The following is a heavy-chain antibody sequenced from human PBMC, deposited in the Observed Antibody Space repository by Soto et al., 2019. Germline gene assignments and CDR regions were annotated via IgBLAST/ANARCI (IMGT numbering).Heavy chain of an antibody. V-gene: IGHV3-23*01. CDR2: ISGSGGST. D-gene: IGHD3-22*01. CDR1: GFTFGSYA. Sequence: EVQLLESGGGLVQPGGSLRLSCAASGFTFGSYAMSWVRQAPGKGLEWVSAISGSGGSTYYADSVKGRFTISRDNSKNTLYLQMNSLRAEDTAVYYCAKGQNYYDSSGYFFFDYWGQGTLVTVSS. J-gene: IGHJ4*02. CDR3: AKGQNYYDSSGYFFFDY.